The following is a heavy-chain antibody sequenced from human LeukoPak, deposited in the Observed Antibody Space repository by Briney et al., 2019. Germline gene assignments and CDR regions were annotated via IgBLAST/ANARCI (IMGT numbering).Heavy chain of an antibody. CDR1: GFPFNTYA. V-gene: IGHV3-23*01. Sequence: GGSLRLSCAASGFPFNTYAMSWVRQAPGKGLEWVSNIRPTGSNTYYASSVKGRFTISRDDSKTTLYLQMSSLRAEDTAIYYCAKLAFYETSAPLRDLSFWGQGTLVTVSS. CDR3: AKLAFYETSAPLRDLSF. J-gene: IGHJ4*02. CDR2: IRPTGSNT. D-gene: IGHD1-14*01.